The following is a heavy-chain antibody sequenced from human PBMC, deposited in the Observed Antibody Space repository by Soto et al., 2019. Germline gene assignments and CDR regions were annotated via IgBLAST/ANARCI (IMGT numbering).Heavy chain of an antibody. CDR3: AREESSSVATIRYFDY. CDR2: IYYSGST. D-gene: IGHD5-12*01. J-gene: IGHJ4*02. V-gene: IGHV4-31*03. Sequence: QVQLQESGPGLVKPSQTLSLTCTVSGGSISSGGYYWSWIRQHPGKGLEWIGYIYYSGSTYYNPSLKSRVTISVDTSKNQFSLKLSSVTAADTAVYYCAREESSSVATIRYFDYWGQGTLVTVSS. CDR1: GGSISSGGYY.